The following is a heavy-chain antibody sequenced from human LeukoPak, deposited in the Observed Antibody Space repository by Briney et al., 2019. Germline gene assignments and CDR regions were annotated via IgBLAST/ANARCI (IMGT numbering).Heavy chain of an antibody. CDR1: GFTFSSYA. V-gene: IGHV3-23*01. CDR3: AKALYDCSSTSCYRAPDDAFDI. D-gene: IGHD2-2*01. CDR2: ISGSGGST. J-gene: IGHJ3*02. Sequence: GGSPRLSCAASGFTFSSYAMSWVRQAPGKGLEWVSAISGSGGSTYYADSVKGRFTISRDNSKNTLYLQMNSLRAEDTAVYYCAKALYDCSSTSCYRAPDDAFDIWGQGTTVTVSS.